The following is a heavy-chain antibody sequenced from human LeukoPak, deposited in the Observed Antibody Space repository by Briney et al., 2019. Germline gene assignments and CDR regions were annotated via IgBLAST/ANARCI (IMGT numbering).Heavy chain of an antibody. CDR2: ISSSSSYI. J-gene: IGHJ4*02. D-gene: IGHD3-22*01. V-gene: IGHV3-21*01. Sequence: RTGGSLRLSCAASGFTFSSYSMNWVRQAPGKGLEWVSSISSSSSYIYYADSVKGRFTISRDNAKNSLYLQMNSLRAEGTAVYYCARGGSDSSGYYHFDYWGQGTLVTVSS. CDR3: ARGGSDSSGYYHFDY. CDR1: GFTFSSYS.